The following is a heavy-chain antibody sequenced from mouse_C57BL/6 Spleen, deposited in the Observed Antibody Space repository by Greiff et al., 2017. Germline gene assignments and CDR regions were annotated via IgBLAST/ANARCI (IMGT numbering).Heavy chain of an antibody. CDR2: INPSNGGT. J-gene: IGHJ1*03. V-gene: IGHV1-53*01. CDR1: GYTFTSYW. Sequence: QVQLQQPGTELVKPGASVKLSCKASGYTFTSYWMHWVKQRPGQGLEWIGNINPSNGGTNYNEKFKSKATLTVDKSSSTAYMQLSSLTSEDSAVYYCAREGFITTVVAPRYWYFDVWGTGTTVTVSS. CDR3: AREGFITTVVAPRYWYFDV. D-gene: IGHD1-1*01.